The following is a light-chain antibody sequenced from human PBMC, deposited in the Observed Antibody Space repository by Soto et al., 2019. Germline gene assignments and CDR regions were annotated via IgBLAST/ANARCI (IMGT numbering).Light chain of an antibody. CDR2: AAS. CDR3: QQYGSSPPYT. Sequence: DMGLTQSPGTLSLSPGERATLSCRASRGLASSYLGWYQQKPGQPPRLLLYAASKRATGIPDRFSGSGSGTDFTLTINRLEPEDSAVYYCQQYGSSPPYTFGQGTKVEIK. V-gene: IGKV3-20*01. J-gene: IGKJ2*01. CDR1: RGLASSY.